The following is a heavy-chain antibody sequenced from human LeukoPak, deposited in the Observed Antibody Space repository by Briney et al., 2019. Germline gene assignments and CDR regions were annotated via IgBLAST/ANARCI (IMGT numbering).Heavy chain of an antibody. V-gene: IGHV4-30-2*01. CDR3: ARDDSGWCFY. Sequence: PSETLSLTCTVSGGSISSGGYYWSWIRQPPGKGLEWIGYIYHSGSTYYNPSLRSRVTISVDRSKNQFSLKLSSVTAADTAVYYCARDDSGWCFYWGQGTLVTVSS. J-gene: IGHJ4*02. D-gene: IGHD6-19*01. CDR2: IYHSGST. CDR1: GGSISSGGYY.